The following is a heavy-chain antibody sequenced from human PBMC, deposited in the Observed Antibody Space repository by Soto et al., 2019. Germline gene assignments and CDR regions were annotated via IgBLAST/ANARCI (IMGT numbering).Heavy chain of an antibody. V-gene: IGHV1-58*01. J-gene: IGHJ6*02. CDR3: AARGIVGEHYYYGMDV. CDR1: GFTFTSSA. D-gene: IGHD2-15*01. CDR2: IVVGSGNT. Sequence: SVKVSCKASGFTFTSSAVQWVRQARGQRLEWIGWIVVGSGNTNYAQKFQERVTITRDMSTSTAYMELSSLRSEDTAVYYCAARGIVGEHYYYGMDVWGQGTTVTVSS.